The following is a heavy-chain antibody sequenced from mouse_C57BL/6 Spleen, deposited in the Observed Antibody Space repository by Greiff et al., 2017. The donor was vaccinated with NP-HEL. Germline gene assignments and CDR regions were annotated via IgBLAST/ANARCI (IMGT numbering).Heavy chain of an antibody. CDR2: IEPSDCYT. CDR1: GYTFTSYW. V-gene: IGHV1-59*01. J-gene: IGHJ2*01. CDR3: ASQLGFFDY. D-gene: IGHD4-1*02. Sequence: VQLQQPGAELVRPGTSVKLSCKASGYTFTSYWMHWVKQRPGQGLEWIGVIEPSDCYTNYHPKFKGKAKLTVDTSSSTAYMQLSSLTSEDSAVYYCASQLGFFDYWGQGTTLTVSS.